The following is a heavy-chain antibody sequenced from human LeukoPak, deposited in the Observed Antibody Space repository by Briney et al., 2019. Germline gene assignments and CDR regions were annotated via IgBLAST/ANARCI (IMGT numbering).Heavy chain of an antibody. CDR1: GFIFSNYA. CDR3: AEEVGSTYPTFDY. J-gene: IGHJ4*02. Sequence: SGGPLRPSCAASGFIFSNYAMSWVRQAPGKGLEWVSTITGSGGTTYYADSVKGRFTTSRDNSRNTLYLQMNSLRAEDTAVYYCAEEVGSTYPTFDYWGQGTLVTVSS. V-gene: IGHV3-23*01. D-gene: IGHD1-26*01. CDR2: ITGSGGTT.